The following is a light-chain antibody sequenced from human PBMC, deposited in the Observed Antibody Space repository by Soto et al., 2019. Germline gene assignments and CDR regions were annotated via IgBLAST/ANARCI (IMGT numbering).Light chain of an antibody. CDR2: LGS. Sequence: VMTQSPLSLPVTPGEPASSSCRSSPSLLHSNGYNYLDWYLQKPWQSPQLLIYLGSNRASGVPDRFSGSGSGTDFTLKISRVEAEDVGVYYCMQALQTPLTFGGGTRVEIK. CDR3: MQALQTPLT. V-gene: IGKV2-28*01. CDR1: PSLLHSNGYNY. J-gene: IGKJ4*01.